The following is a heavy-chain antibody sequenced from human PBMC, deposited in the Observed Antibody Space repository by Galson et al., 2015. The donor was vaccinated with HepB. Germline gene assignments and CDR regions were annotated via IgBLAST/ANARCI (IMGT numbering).Heavy chain of an antibody. V-gene: IGHV3-9*01. D-gene: IGHD6-19*01. CDR3: AKSLAVAGVQSDY. Sequence: SLRLSCAASGFIFHDYVMQWVRQAPGKGLEWVSGISWNSGSIGYADSVKGRFTISRDNAKNSLYLQMNSLRPEDTALYYCAKSLAVAGVQSDYWGQGTLVTVSS. CDR1: GFIFHDYV. J-gene: IGHJ4*02. CDR2: ISWNSGSI.